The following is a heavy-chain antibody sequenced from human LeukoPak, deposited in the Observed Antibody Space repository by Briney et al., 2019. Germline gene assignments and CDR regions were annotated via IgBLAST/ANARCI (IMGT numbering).Heavy chain of an antibody. CDR3: ARHGAGAAHNWFDP. CDR2: IYPGDSDT. Sequence: GESLKISCKASGYSFVSHWIGWVRQMPGKGLEWMGMIYPGDSDTRYSPSFQGQVTISADKSISTAYLQWSSLKASDTAMYYCARHGAGAAHNWFDPWGQGTLVTVSS. D-gene: IGHD1-26*01. V-gene: IGHV5-51*01. CDR1: GYSFVSHW. J-gene: IGHJ5*02.